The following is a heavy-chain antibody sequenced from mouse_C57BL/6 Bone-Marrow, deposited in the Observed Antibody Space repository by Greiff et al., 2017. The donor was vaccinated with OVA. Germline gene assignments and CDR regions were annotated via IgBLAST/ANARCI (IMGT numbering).Heavy chain of an antibody. CDR3: ARGIYYYGSPWFAY. Sequence: EVQLQQSGPELVKPGASVKMSCKASGYTFTDYNMHWVKQSHGKSLAWIGYINPNNGGTSYNQKFKGKATLTVNKSSSTAYMELRSLTSEDSAVYYCARGIYYYGSPWFAYWGQGTLVTVSA. CDR1: GYTFTDYN. J-gene: IGHJ3*01. V-gene: IGHV1-22*01. D-gene: IGHD1-1*01. CDR2: INPNNGGT.